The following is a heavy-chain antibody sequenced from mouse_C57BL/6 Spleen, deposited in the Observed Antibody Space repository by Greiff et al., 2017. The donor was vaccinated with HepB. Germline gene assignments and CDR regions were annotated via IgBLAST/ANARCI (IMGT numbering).Heavy chain of an antibody. Sequence: DVMLVESGEGLVKPGGSLKLSCAASGFTFSSYAMSWVRQTPEKRLEWVAYISSGGDYIYYADTVKGRFTISRDNARNTLYLQMSSLKSEDTAMYYCTREDGNYRGTFDYWGQGTTLTVSS. CDR3: TREDGNYRGTFDY. CDR1: GFTFSSYA. V-gene: IGHV5-9-1*02. D-gene: IGHD2-1*01. CDR2: ISSGGDYI. J-gene: IGHJ2*01.